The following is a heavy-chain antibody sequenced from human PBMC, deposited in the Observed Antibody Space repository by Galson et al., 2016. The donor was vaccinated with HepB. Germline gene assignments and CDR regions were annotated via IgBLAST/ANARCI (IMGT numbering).Heavy chain of an antibody. J-gene: IGHJ4*02. CDR2: ISWDGGST. V-gene: IGHV3-43*01. Sequence: SLRLSCAASGFTFDDYIMYWVRQTPGKGLEWISFISWDGGSTYYTDSVKGRFTISRDNRKNSLSLQMNSLRTEDTALYYCAKDANDYGRRTYFDYWGRGTLVTVSS. CDR3: AKDANDYGRRTYFDY. D-gene: IGHD4-17*01. CDR1: GFTFDDYI.